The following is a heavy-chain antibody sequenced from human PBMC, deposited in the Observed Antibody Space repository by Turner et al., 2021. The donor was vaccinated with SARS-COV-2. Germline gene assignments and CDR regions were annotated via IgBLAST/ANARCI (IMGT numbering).Heavy chain of an antibody. CDR2: IWYDGSNK. J-gene: IGHJ4*02. V-gene: IGHV3-33*01. D-gene: IGHD6-19*01. CDR1: GFTFSSYG. Sequence: QVQLVESGGGVVQPGRSLRPSCSASGFTFSSYGMHWVRQAPGKGLEWVAFIWYDGSNKYYADSVKGRFTISRDNSKNTLYLQMNSLRAEDTAVYYCARDKGEGSSGWLIPSGSYYFDYWGQGTLVTVSS. CDR3: ARDKGEGSSGWLIPSGSYYFDY.